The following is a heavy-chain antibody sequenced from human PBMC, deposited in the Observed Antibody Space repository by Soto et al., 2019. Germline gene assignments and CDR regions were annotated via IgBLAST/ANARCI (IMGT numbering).Heavy chain of an antibody. CDR1: GFTVSDYY. CDR3: ARDPMGRGVPLDY. CDR2: VSSDGGFT. D-gene: IGHD3-10*01. Sequence: GGSLLLSCEASGFTVSDYYMSWICQVPGMGLECLSYVSSDGGFTHYADSVQGRFTISRDNTKNSLFLEMKGLRAEDTALYFCARDPMGRGVPLDYWGPGTLVTVSS. V-gene: IGHV3-11*06. J-gene: IGHJ4*02.